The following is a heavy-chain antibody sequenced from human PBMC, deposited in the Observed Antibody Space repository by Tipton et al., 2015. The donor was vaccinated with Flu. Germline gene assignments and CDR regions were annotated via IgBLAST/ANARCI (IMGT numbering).Heavy chain of an antibody. Sequence: LSLTCAASGFTFSSYAMHWVRQAPGKGLEWVAVISYDGSNKYYADSVKGRFTISRDNSKNTLYLQMNSLRAEDTAVYYCARVEDGYNYLTYYYYGMDVWGQGTTVTVSS. CDR2: ISYDGSNK. D-gene: IGHD5-24*01. V-gene: IGHV3-30-3*01. CDR1: GFTFSSYA. J-gene: IGHJ6*02. CDR3: ARVEDGYNYLTYYYYGMDV.